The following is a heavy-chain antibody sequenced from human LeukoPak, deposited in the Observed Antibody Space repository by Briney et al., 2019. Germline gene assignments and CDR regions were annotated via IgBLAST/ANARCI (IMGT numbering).Heavy chain of an antibody. D-gene: IGHD3-16*01. J-gene: IGHJ6*03. CDR1: GYTFTSNY. CDR3: ARGERSSSYERLCCMDV. Sequence: ASVKVSCKAFGYTFTSNYMHWVRRAPGQGPEWMGVISPSGGSTTYAQKVQGRVTITADKSTSTAYMELSSLRSEDTAVYYCARGERSSSYERLCCMDVWGEETTLAVSS. CDR2: ISPSGGST. V-gene: IGHV1-46*01.